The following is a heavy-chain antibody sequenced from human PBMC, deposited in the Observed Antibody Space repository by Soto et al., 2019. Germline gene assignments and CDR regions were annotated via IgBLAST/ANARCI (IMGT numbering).Heavy chain of an antibody. D-gene: IGHD1-7*01. CDR3: ARWDGITGTIGYYSGREG. V-gene: IGHV3-30*14. CDR2: ISYDGNNK. J-gene: IGHJ6*01. Sequence: HPVGSLRLSCAGSGFIFSNSAFHWVRQAPGKGLEWVALISYDGNNKYYADSVKGRFTISRDNSKNTLYLQMNSLRAEDTAVYYCARWDGITGTIGYYSGREGWGQGPTVTVSS. CDR1: GFIFSNSA.